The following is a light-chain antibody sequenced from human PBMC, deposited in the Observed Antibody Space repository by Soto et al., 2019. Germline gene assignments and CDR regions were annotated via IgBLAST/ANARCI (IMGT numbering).Light chain of an antibody. Sequence: DIQMPPSPSSLSASVGDRVTITCRASETIASYLNWNQQRQGKAPKLLIYAASSLQSGDPSRYGRGRSATDFPLTSTSLHPEDLATDYCQQTYSPTRTFGQGTK. CDR2: AAS. CDR1: ETIASY. J-gene: IGKJ1*01. V-gene: IGKV1-39*01. CDR3: QQTYSPTRT.